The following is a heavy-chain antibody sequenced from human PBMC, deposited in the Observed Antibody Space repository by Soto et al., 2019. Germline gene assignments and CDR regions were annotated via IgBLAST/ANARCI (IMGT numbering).Heavy chain of an antibody. CDR3: AAGGIAARDYYYYGMDV. CDR1: GYTFTSYP. J-gene: IGHJ6*02. V-gene: IGHV1-58*02. D-gene: IGHD6-6*01. CDR2: IVVGSGNT. Sequence: SVKVSCKASGYTFTSYPTHWVRQAPGQRLEWIGWIVVGSGNTNYAQKFQERVTITRDMSTSTAYMELSSLRSEDTAVYYCAAGGIAARDYYYYGMDVWGQGTTVTVSS.